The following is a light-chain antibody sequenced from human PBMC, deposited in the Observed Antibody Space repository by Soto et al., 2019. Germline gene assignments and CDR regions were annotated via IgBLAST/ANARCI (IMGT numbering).Light chain of an antibody. J-gene: IGKJ4*01. CDR3: HQRSNWPPT. V-gene: IGKV1-9*01. CDR1: QDIANY. Sequence: DIQLTQSPSFLSASVGDRVTITCRASQDIANYLAWYQQKPGKAPKFLIYATSTFQSGLPSRFSGSGSGTEFTLTISSLQPEDFAVYYCHQRSNWPPTFGGGTKVDIK. CDR2: ATS.